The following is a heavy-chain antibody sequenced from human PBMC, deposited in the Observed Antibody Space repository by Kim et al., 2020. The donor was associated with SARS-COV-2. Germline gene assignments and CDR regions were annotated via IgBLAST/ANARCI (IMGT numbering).Heavy chain of an antibody. CDR1: GYSFTSYW. V-gene: IGHV5-51*01. Sequence: GESLKISCKGSGYSFTSYWIGWVRQMPGKGLEWMGIIYPGDSDTRYSPSFQGQVTISADKSISTAYLQWSSLKASDTAMYYCATDYDILTGYAGAFDYWGQGTLVTVSS. CDR2: IYPGDSDT. J-gene: IGHJ4*02. D-gene: IGHD3-9*01. CDR3: ATDYDILTGYAGAFDY.